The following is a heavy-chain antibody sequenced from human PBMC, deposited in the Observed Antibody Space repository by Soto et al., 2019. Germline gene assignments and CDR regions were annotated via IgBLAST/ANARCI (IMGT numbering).Heavy chain of an antibody. CDR1: GFTFSSYG. V-gene: IGHV3-30*18. CDR2: ISYDRSNT. J-gene: IGHJ4*02. CDR3: EKDRVYDSSGPDY. D-gene: IGHD3-22*01. Sequence: PGGSLRLSCAASGFTFSSYGMHWVRQAPGKGLEWVAVISYDRSNTYYADSVKGRFTISRDHSKNTLYLQMNSLRAEDTAVYYCEKDRVYDSSGPDYWGPATLVTVSS.